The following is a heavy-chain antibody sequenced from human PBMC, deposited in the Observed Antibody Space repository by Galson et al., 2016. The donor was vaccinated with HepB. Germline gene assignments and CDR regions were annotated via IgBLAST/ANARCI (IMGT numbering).Heavy chain of an antibody. CDR3: AKASGSHARYYFDR. CDR2: INWDGRTT. J-gene: IGHJ4*02. CDR1: GFTFDDYI. Sequence: CLRLSCATSGFTFDDYIMHWVRQTPEKVLEWVSLINWDGRTTYYADSVQGRFTISRDNNRNSLSLHMNSLKSEDTALYYCAKASGSHARYYFDRWGQGTEVAVSA. V-gene: IGHV3-43*01. D-gene: IGHD3-3*01.